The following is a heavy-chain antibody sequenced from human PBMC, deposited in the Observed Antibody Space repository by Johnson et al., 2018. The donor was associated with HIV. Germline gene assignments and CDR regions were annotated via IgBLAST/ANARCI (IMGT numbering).Heavy chain of an antibody. CDR3: AKAMGGWLLAHAFDI. D-gene: IGHD3-22*01. CDR2: IRYDGSNK. CDR1: GFTFNTYG. V-gene: IGHV3-30*02. Sequence: QVQLVESGGGVVQPGGSLRLSCTASGFTFNTYGMHWVRQAQGKGLEWVAFIRYDGSNKYYADSVKGRFTISRDNSMNTLYLQMNSLRAEDTAVYYCAKAMGGWLLAHAFDIWGQGTMVTVSS. J-gene: IGHJ3*02.